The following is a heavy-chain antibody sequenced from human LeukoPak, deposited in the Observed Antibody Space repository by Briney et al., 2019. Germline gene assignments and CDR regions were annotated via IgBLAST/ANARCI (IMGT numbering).Heavy chain of an antibody. CDR3: ARSPPLYSNYDRYYYYYMDV. D-gene: IGHD4-11*01. CDR1: GGSISSYY. CDR2: IYTSGST. V-gene: IGHV4-4*07. Sequence: MPSETLSLTCSVSGGSISSYYWSWIRQPAGKGLEWIGRIYTSGSTNYNPSLKSPVTMSVATSKNQFSLKLSSVTAADTAVYYCARSPPLYSNYDRYYYYYMDVWGKGTTVTVSS. J-gene: IGHJ6*03.